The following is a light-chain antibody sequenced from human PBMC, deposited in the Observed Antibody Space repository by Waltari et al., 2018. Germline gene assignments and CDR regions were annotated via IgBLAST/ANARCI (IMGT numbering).Light chain of an antibody. CDR3: SSYTSISTVI. J-gene: IGLJ2*01. V-gene: IGLV2-14*01. CDR1: DSDIGSYKY. CDR2: DVY. Sequence: SALTQPASVSGSPGESIPISCTGTDSDIGSYKYVSWYQQYPGKAPKLLIYDVYARPSGVSNRFSGSKSVNTASLTISGLQAEDEAEYFCSSYTSISTVIFGGGTKVSVL.